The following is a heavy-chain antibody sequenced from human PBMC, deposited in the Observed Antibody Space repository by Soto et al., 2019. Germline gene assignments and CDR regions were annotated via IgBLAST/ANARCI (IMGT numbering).Heavy chain of an antibody. V-gene: IGHV4-34*01. CDR3: AREVSSSELFDP. CDR1: GGSFSGYY. Sequence: SETLSLTCAVYGGSFSGYYWNWIRQPPGKGLEWIGEIYESGSTNYNPSLKSRVTISVDTSKNQFSLKLNSVTAADTAVYYCAREVSSSELFDPWGQGTLVTVSS. J-gene: IGHJ5*02. CDR2: IYESGST. D-gene: IGHD6-6*01.